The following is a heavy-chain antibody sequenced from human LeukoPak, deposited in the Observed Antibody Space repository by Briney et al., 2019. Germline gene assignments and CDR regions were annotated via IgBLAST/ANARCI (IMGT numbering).Heavy chain of an antibody. CDR2: IWYDGGKK. J-gene: IGHJ4*02. Sequence: PGRSLRLSCAASGFTFSSHGMHWVRQAPGKGLEWVAVIWYDGGKKLYADSVKGRFTISRDDSKNTLYLQMNSLRAEDTAVYYCAREASGYYRDFWGQGTLVTVSS. CDR3: AREASGYYRDF. V-gene: IGHV3-33*01. D-gene: IGHD3-3*01. CDR1: GFTFSSHG.